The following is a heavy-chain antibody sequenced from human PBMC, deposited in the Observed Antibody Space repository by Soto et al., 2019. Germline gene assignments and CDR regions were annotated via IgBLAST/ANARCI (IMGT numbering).Heavy chain of an antibody. CDR3: ARDGSSGWYDY. J-gene: IGHJ4*02. Sequence: EVQLVESGGGLVQPGGSLRLSCAASGFTFSSSWMSWVRQAPGKGLEWVANIKQDGSEKYYVDSVKGRFTISRDNAKNSLYLQMNSLRAEDTAVYYCARDGSSGWYDYWGQGTLVTVSS. D-gene: IGHD6-19*01. CDR1: GFTFSSSW. CDR2: IKQDGSEK. V-gene: IGHV3-7*03.